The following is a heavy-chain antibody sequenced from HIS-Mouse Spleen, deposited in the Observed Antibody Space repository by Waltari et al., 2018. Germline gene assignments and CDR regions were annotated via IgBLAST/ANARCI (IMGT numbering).Heavy chain of an antibody. CDR1: GGSINSSSYY. D-gene: IGHD6-13*01. CDR3: AREIPYSSSWYDWYFDL. Sequence: QLQLQESGPGLVKPSETLSLTCTVSGGSINSSSYYWGWIRQPPGKGLDGIGSIYYSGSTYYNPSLKSRVTISVDTSKNQFSLKLSSVTAADTAVYYCAREIPYSSSWYDWYFDLWGRGTLVTVSS. J-gene: IGHJ2*01. CDR2: IYYSGST. V-gene: IGHV4-39*07.